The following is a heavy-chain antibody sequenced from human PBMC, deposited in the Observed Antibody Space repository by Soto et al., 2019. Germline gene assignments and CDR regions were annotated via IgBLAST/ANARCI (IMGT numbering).Heavy chain of an antibody. CDR2: ISSSSSYI. CDR1: GFTFSSYS. J-gene: IGHJ1*01. D-gene: IGHD6-13*01. Sequence: PGGSLRLSCAASGFTFSSYSMNWVRQAPGKGLEWVSSISSSSSYIYYADSVKGRFTISRDNAKNSLYLQMNSLRAEDTAVYYCARPVSSSRAVYFQHCGQGPLVTVSS. V-gene: IGHV3-21*01. CDR3: ARPVSSSRAVYFQH.